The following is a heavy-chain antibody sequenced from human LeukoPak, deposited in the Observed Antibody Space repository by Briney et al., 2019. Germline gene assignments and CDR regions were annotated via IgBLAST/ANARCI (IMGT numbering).Heavy chain of an antibody. V-gene: IGHV3-30*02. CDR1: GFTFSSYG. Sequence: GGSLRLSCAASGFTFSSYGMHWVRQAPGKGLEWVAFIRYDGSNKYYADSVKGRFTISRDSSKNTLYLQMNSLRAEDTAVYYCAKDRVEAAAGSIDYWGQGTLVTVSS. CDR2: IRYDGSNK. J-gene: IGHJ4*02. D-gene: IGHD6-13*01. CDR3: AKDRVEAAAGSIDY.